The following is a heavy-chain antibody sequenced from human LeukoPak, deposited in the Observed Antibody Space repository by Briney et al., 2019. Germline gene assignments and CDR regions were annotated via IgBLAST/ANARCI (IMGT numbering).Heavy chain of an antibody. V-gene: IGHV4-34*01. CDR1: GGSFSGYY. CDR2: INHSGST. J-gene: IGHJ4*02. CDR3: AITAAYCGGDCYSRYFDY. Sequence: SETLSLTCAVYGGSFSGYYWSWIRQPPGKGLEWIGEINHSGSTNYNPSLTSRVTISVDTSKNQFSLKLSSVTAADTAVYYCAITAAYCGGDCYSRYFDYWGQGTLVTVSS. D-gene: IGHD2-21*02.